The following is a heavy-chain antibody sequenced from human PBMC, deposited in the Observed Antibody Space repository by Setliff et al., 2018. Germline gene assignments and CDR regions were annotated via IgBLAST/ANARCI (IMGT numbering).Heavy chain of an antibody. V-gene: IGHV4-61*02. CDR1: GGSISSDSDY. Sequence: PSETLSLTCTVSGGSISSDSDYWSWIRQSAGKGLEWIGRIYASGSTGYNPSLGSRVTISVDTSRNQFSLQLSSVTSADTAIYYCTKGRVGLAARAGYWGQGTLVTVSS. CDR2: IYASGST. D-gene: IGHD1-26*01. J-gene: IGHJ4*02. CDR3: TKGRVGLAARAGY.